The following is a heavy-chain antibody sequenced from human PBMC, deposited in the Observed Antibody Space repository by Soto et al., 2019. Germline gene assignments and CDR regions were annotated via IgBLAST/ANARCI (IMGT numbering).Heavy chain of an antibody. V-gene: IGHV3-23*01. D-gene: IGHD3-9*01. Sequence: GGSPRLSCAASGFTFRTFTMNWVRQAPGKGLEWVSGIIGGDGDKFYSDSVKGRFTISRDNSKDMLFLQMSSLRVDDTAVYYCAKDRDPDGIWTFDSWGQGTLVTVSS. CDR3: AKDRDPDGIWTFDS. J-gene: IGHJ5*01. CDR2: IIGGDGDK. CDR1: GFTFRTFT.